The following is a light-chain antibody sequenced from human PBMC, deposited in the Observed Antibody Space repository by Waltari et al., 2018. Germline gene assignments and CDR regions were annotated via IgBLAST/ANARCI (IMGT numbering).Light chain of an antibody. CDR1: SSNIGSNF. V-gene: IGLV1-47*01. CDR2: RNN. CDR3: APWDDSLSGPGV. J-gene: IGLJ3*02. Sequence: QSVLTQPPSASGTPGQRVTISCSGSSSNIGSNFVYWYQQLPGTAPKLLIYRNNQRPSGVPGRFSGSKAGTSASLAISGLRSEDEADYYCAPWDDSLSGPGVFGGGTKLTVL.